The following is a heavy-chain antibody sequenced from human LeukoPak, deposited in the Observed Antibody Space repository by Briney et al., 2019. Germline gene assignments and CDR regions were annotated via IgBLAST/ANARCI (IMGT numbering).Heavy chain of an antibody. J-gene: IGHJ4*02. CDR2: INWNGGST. CDR1: GFTFDDYA. Sequence: GGSLRLSCAASGFTFDDYAMSWVRQAPGKGLEWVSRINWNGGSTSYADSVKGRFTISRDNAKNSLYLLMNTLRVEDTAIYYCVRVALYYYGSESFYFFEHWGQGTPVTASS. D-gene: IGHD3-10*01. CDR3: VRVALYYYGSESFYFFEH. V-gene: IGHV3-20*04.